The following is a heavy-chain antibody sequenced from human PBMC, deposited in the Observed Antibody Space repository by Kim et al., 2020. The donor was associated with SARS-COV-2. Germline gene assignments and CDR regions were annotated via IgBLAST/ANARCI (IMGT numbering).Heavy chain of an antibody. Sequence: RGSLRLSCAASGFTFSSYGMHWVRQAPGKGLEWVAVIWYDGSNKYYADSVKGRFTISRDNSKNTLYLQMNSLRAEDTAVYYCAREGRFGELSGFDYWGQGTLVTVSS. V-gene: IGHV3-33*01. J-gene: IGHJ4*02. D-gene: IGHD3-10*01. CDR1: GFTFSSYG. CDR3: AREGRFGELSGFDY. CDR2: IWYDGSNK.